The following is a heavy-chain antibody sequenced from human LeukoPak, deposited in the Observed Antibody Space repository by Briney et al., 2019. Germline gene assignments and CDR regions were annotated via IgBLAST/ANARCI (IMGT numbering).Heavy chain of an antibody. J-gene: IGHJ3*01. D-gene: IGHD1-1*01. CDR3: AKNWVDNGRANGFDV. CDR2: ISGSGGST. Sequence: GGSLRLSCAASGFTFSSYAMSWVRQAPGKGLEWVSAISGSGGSTYYADSVKGRFTISRDNSKNTLFLQMNSLRAEDTAIYYCAKNWVDNGRANGFDVWGQGTMVTVSS. V-gene: IGHV3-23*01. CDR1: GFTFSSYA.